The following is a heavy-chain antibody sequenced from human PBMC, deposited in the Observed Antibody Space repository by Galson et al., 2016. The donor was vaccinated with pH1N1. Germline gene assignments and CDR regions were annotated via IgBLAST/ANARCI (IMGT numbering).Heavy chain of an antibody. D-gene: IGHD4-11*01. V-gene: IGHV3-30*04. CDR1: GFTLSCCA. CDR3: ARSRDFSFDY. CDR2: ISKDGNNV. J-gene: IGHJ4*02. Sequence: SPRLSCAASGFTLSCCAMHWVRQVPGKGLECVALISKDGNNVYYADSVKGRFTISRDSSNNTLYLQMNSLRTEDTAIYYCARSRDFSFDYWGQGALVTVAS.